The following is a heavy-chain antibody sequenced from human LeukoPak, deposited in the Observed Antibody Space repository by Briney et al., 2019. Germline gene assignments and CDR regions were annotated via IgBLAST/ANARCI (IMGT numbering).Heavy chain of an antibody. CDR3: ARVFPGSGTYWSDP. CDR2: MNPNSGNT. Sequence: ASVKVSCKASGYTFTSYDINWVRQATGQGLEWMGWMNPNSGNTGYAQKFQGRVTMTRNTSISTAYMELSSLRSEDTAVYYCARVFPGSGTYWSDPWGQGTLVTVSS. CDR1: GYTFTSYD. V-gene: IGHV1-8*01. J-gene: IGHJ5*02. D-gene: IGHD3-10*01.